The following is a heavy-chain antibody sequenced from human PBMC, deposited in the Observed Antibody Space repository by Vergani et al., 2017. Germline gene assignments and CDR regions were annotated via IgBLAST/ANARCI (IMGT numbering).Heavy chain of an antibody. CDR1: GASISSYF. Sequence: VQPQESGPGLLKPSETLSLTCSVPGASISSYFWSWIRQPAGKGLEWLGRVHTDGTAYYNPSLRTRVRLSADLSQSQFSLKMTSLTAADTAVYFCARDQWDDDGPRGWFAPWGQGILVTVSS. CDR3: ARDQWDDDGPRGWFAP. CDR2: VHTDGTA. J-gene: IGHJ5*02. D-gene: IGHD5-24*01. V-gene: IGHV4-4*07.